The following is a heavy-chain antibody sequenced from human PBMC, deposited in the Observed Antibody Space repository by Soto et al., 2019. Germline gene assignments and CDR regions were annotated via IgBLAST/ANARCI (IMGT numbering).Heavy chain of an antibody. J-gene: IGHJ4*02. CDR3: ARLGPSVGY. CDR2: ISAYNGNT. Sequence: QVQLVQSGAEVKKPGASVKVSCKASGYTFTSYAISWVRQAPGQGIEWMGWISAYNGNTNYAQKLQGRLTMTTDTSTTTAYMELRSLTSDYTPLYYCARLGPSVGYWGQGTLVTVSS. V-gene: IGHV1-18*01. CDR1: GYTFTSYA. D-gene: IGHD3-16*01.